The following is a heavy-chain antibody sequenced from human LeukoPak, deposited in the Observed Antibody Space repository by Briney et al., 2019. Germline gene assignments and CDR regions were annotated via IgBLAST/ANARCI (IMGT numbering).Heavy chain of an antibody. CDR2: IYPRDGST. J-gene: IGHJ4*02. CDR1: GYSFTKFG. CDR3: ARDQEAFDY. Sequence: ASVKVSCNASGYSFTKFGISWLRQAPGQGLEWMGMIYPRDGSTSYAQKFQGRVTVTRDTSTSTVHMELSRLIPDDTAVYYCARDQEAFDYWPQGPLLTLSS. V-gene: IGHV1-46*01.